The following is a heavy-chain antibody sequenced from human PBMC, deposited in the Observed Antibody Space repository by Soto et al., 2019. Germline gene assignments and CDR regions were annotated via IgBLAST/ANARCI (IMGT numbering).Heavy chain of an antibody. D-gene: IGHD2-2*01. Sequence: ASGPTLVNPTHTLTLTCTFSGFSLSTSGMCVSWIRQPPGKALEWLALIDWDDDKYYSTSLKTRLTISKDTSKNQVVLTMTNMDPVDTATYYCARTPSYCSSTSCYNYYYYYGMDVWGQGTTVTVSS. CDR1: GFSLSTSGMC. J-gene: IGHJ6*02. CDR3: ARTPSYCSSTSCYNYYYYYGMDV. V-gene: IGHV2-70*01. CDR2: IDWDDDK.